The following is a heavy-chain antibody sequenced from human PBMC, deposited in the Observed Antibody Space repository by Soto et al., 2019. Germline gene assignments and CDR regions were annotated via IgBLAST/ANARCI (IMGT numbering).Heavy chain of an antibody. D-gene: IGHD1-20*01. CDR1: GYTFTSYG. Sequence: GASVKVSCKASGYTFTSYGISWVRQAPGQGLEWMGWISAYNGNTNYAQKLQGRVTMTTDTSTSTAYMELRSLRSDDTAVYYCAADLHITGTYAIDFWGQGTLVTVSS. CDR2: ISAYNGNT. J-gene: IGHJ4*02. V-gene: IGHV1-18*04. CDR3: AADLHITGTYAIDF.